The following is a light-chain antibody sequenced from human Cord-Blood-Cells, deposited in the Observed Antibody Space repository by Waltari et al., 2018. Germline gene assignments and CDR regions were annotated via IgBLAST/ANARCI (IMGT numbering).Light chain of an antibody. V-gene: IGKV3-15*01. Sequence: EIVMTQSPATLSVSPGERATLSCRASQSVSSNLAWYQQKPGQAPRLLIYGASTRATGIPARFSGSGSVTEFTLTISSLQSEDFAVYYCQQYNNWPGTLTFGPGTKVDIK. CDR1: QSVSSN. CDR3: QQYNNWPGTLT. CDR2: GAS. J-gene: IGKJ3*01.